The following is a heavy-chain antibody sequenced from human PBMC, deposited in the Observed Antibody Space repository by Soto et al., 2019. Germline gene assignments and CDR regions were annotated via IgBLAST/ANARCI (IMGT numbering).Heavy chain of an antibody. Sequence: SETLSLTCAVYGVSFSGYYWSWIRQPPGKGLEWIGEINHSGSTNYNPSLKSRVTISVDTSKNQFSLKLSSVTAADTAVYYCARGGRKYYYYYYMDVWGKGTTVTVSS. CDR2: INHSGST. V-gene: IGHV4-34*01. J-gene: IGHJ6*03. CDR3: ARGGRKYYYYYYMDV. CDR1: GVSFSGYY.